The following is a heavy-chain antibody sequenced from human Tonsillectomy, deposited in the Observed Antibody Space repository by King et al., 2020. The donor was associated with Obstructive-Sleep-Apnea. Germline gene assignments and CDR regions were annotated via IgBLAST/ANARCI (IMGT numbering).Heavy chain of an antibody. D-gene: IGHD7-27*01. J-gene: IGHJ4*02. CDR3: ARDWYWGSFDY. Sequence: VQLVESGGGLVQPGGSLRRSCAASGFTFSSYWMSWVHQAPGKGLEWVANIKQDGSEKYYVDSVKGRFTISRDNAKNSLYLQMNSLRAEDTAVYYCARDWYWGSFDYWGQGTLVTVSS. V-gene: IGHV3-7*01. CDR1: GFTFSSYW. CDR2: IKQDGSEK.